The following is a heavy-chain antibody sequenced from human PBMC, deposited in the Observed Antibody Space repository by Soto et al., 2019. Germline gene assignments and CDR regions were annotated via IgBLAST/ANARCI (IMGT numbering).Heavy chain of an antibody. Sequence: SETLSLTCAVYGGSFSGYYWSWIRQPPGKGLEWIGEINHSGSTNYNPSLKSRVTISVDTSKNQFSLKLSSVTAADTAVYYCARGLALLWFGETSDYYYYYGMDVWGQGTTVTVSS. D-gene: IGHD3-10*01. CDR2: INHSGST. CDR3: ARGLALLWFGETSDYYYYYGMDV. CDR1: GGSFSGYY. V-gene: IGHV4-34*01. J-gene: IGHJ6*02.